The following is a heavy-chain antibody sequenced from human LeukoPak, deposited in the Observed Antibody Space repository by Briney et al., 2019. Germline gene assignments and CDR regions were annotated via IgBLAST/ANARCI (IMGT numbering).Heavy chain of an antibody. Sequence: SETLSLTCTVSGGSVSSGSYYWSWIRQPPGKGLEWIGYIYYSGSTNYNPSLKSRVTISVDTSKNQFSLKLSSVTAADTAVYYCARDKGEMATPGFDYWGQGTLVTVSS. CDR3: ARDKGEMATPGFDY. D-gene: IGHD5-24*01. CDR2: IYYSGST. J-gene: IGHJ4*02. V-gene: IGHV4-61*01. CDR1: GGSVSSGSYY.